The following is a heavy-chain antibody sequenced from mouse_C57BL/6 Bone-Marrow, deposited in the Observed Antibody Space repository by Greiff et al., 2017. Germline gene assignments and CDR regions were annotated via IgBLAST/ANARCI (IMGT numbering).Heavy chain of an antibody. D-gene: IGHD1-3*01. J-gene: IGHJ3*01. CDR2: INPSTGGT. CDR1: GYSFTGYY. Sequence: EVQLQQSGPELVKPGASVKISCKASGYSFTGYYMNWVKQSPERSLEWIGKINPSTGGTTYNQKFKAKATLTVDKSSSTAYMQLTSLTSEDSAVYYCARKVRRILAYWGQGTLVTVSA. CDR3: ARKVRRILAY. V-gene: IGHV1-42*01.